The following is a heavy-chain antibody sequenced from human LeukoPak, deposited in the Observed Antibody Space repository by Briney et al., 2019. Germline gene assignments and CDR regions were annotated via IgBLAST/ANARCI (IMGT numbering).Heavy chain of an antibody. CDR3: ARTYYDSSGYWVFDY. D-gene: IGHD3-22*01. CDR2: IYYSGRT. J-gene: IGHJ4*02. CDR1: GGSISSSNYY. Sequence: SETLSLTCTVSGGSISSSNYYWGWIRQPPGKGLEWIGYIYYSGRTNYNPSLKSRVTISVNTSKNQFSLKLSSVTAADTAVYYCARTYYDSSGYWVFDYWGQGTLVTVSS. V-gene: IGHV4-61*05.